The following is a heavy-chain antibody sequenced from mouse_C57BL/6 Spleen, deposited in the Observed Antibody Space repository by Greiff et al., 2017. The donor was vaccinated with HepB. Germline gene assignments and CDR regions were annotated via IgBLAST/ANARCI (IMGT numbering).Heavy chain of an antibody. Sequence: QVQLQQPGAELVKPGASVKMSCKASGYTFTSYWITWVKQRPGQGLEWIGDIYPGSGSTNYNEKFKSKATLTVDTSSSTAYMQLSSLTSEDSAVYYCARNSSISFYAMDYWGQLTSVTVSS. V-gene: IGHV1-55*01. J-gene: IGHJ4*01. CDR3: ARNSSISFYAMDY. CDR1: GYTFTSYW. CDR2: IYPGSGST. D-gene: IGHD1-2*01.